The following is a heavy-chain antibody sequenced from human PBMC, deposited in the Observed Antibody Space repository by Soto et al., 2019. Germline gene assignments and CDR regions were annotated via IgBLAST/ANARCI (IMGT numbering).Heavy chain of an antibody. Sequence: GESLKISCKSYGYSFTTYWIAWVRQMPGKGLEWMGSIHPGESDTRYSPSFQGQVTISADRSITTAYLQWSSLKASDTATYYCARHEATYYNFYGMDVWGQGTTDTVSS. J-gene: IGHJ6*02. V-gene: IGHV5-51*01. CDR2: IHPGESDT. CDR3: ARHEATYYNFYGMDV. CDR1: GYSFTTYW.